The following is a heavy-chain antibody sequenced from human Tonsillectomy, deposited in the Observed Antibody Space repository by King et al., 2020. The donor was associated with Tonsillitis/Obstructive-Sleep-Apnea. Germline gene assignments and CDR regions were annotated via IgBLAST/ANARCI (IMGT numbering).Heavy chain of an antibody. CDR1: GGSFSGYY. V-gene: IGHV4-34*01. Sequence: VQLQQWGAGLLKPSETLSLTCAVYGGSFSGYYWSWIRQPPGKGLECIGEITHSGSTNYNPSLKSRVTISVDTSKNQFSLRVSSVTAADTAVYYCARGGRYCSGGSCYTAPTGYYYMDVWGKGTTVTVSS. CDR3: ARGGRYCSGGSCYTAPTGYYYMDV. J-gene: IGHJ6*03. D-gene: IGHD2-15*01. CDR2: ITHSGST.